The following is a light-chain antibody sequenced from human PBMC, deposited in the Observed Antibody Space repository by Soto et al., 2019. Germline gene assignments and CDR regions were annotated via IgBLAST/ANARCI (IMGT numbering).Light chain of an antibody. J-gene: IGKJ5*01. Sequence: IVMTQSPATLSVSPGDRATLSCRASQSVSSNLAWYQKKPGQAPRLVIYGASTRTTGIPARFNGSGSGTEFTLTISSLQSEDFAVYYCQQYNNWPPSFGQGTRLEIK. CDR2: GAS. CDR3: QQYNNWPPS. V-gene: IGKV3-15*01. CDR1: QSVSSN.